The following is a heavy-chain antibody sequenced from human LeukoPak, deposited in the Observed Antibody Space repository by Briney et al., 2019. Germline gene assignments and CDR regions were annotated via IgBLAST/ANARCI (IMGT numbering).Heavy chain of an antibody. J-gene: IGHJ4*02. V-gene: IGHV3-48*03. Sequence: GGSLRLSCAASRFTFSSYEINWVRQAPGKGLEWVSYTSGSGSIIYYADSVKGRFTISRDNAKNSLYLQMNSLRAEDTAIYYCATGDDFWSGYYQLDYWGQGTLVTVSS. CDR3: ATGDDFWSGYYQLDY. D-gene: IGHD3-3*01. CDR2: TSGSGSII. CDR1: RFTFSSYE.